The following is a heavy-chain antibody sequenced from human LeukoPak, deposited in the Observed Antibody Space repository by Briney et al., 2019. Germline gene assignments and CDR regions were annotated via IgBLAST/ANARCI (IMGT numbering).Heavy chain of an antibody. CDR1: GGSLQSSDKPY. CDR2: SYYDWAT. CDR3: ARRSLDACPH. Sequence: SETLSLTCSVSGGSLQSSDKPYWAWIRQPPGRPLEWVESSYYDWATRHNPSLNSRFTVSMDTTKNQFSLTLKSVTAADTAVYYCARRSLDACPHWGQGILATVSS. J-gene: IGHJ4*02. D-gene: IGHD3-9*01. V-gene: IGHV4-39*07.